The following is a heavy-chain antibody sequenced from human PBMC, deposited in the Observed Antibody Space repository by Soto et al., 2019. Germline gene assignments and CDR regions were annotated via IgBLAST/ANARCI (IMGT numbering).Heavy chain of an antibody. CDR2: TYYKRSKWNY. Sequence: PSQTLSLTCAISGDSVSSDVSTWNWIRQSPSRGLEWLGRTYYKRSKWNYDYAMSVKSRISINPDTSKNHFSLQLKSVTPEDTAMYYCARDPQDFNSGLDSWGQGTLVTVSS. CDR3: ARDPQDFNSGLDS. J-gene: IGHJ4*02. V-gene: IGHV6-1*01. CDR1: GDSVSSDVST. D-gene: IGHD6-19*01.